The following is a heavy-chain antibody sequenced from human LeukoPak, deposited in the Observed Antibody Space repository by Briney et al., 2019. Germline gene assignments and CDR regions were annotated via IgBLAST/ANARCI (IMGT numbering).Heavy chain of an antibody. CDR1: GFTFSNYW. D-gene: IGHD5-24*01. CDR3: AKGRLATDY. J-gene: IGHJ4*02. CDR2: IKQDGSEK. Sequence: PGGSLRLSCAASGFTFSNYWMTWVRQAPGKGLEWVANIKQDGSEKYYVDSVKGRFTISRDNAKNSLYLQMNSLRAEDTAVYYCAKGRLATDYWGQGTLVTVSS. V-gene: IGHV3-7*03.